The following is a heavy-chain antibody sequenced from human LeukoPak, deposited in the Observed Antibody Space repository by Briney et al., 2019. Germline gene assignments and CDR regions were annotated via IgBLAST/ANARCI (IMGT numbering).Heavy chain of an antibody. CDR3: ASQIVGATWEGDDAFDI. Sequence: ASVKVSCKASGYTFTSYGISWVRQAPGQGLEWMGWISAYNGNTNYPQKLQGRVTMTTDTSTSTAYMELRSLRSDDTAVYYCASQIVGATWEGDDAFDIWGQGTMVTVSS. CDR1: GYTFTSYG. J-gene: IGHJ3*02. D-gene: IGHD1-26*01. V-gene: IGHV1-18*01. CDR2: ISAYNGNT.